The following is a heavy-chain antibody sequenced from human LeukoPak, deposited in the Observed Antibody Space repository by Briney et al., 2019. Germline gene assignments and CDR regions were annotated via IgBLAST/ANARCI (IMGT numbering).Heavy chain of an antibody. Sequence: ASVKVSCKASGYTFTGYYMHWVRHAPGQGLEWMGRINPNSGGTNYAQKFQGRGTRTRDTSTSTVYMELSSLRSEDTAVYYCARDRMVYALSNWFDPWGQGTLVTVSS. J-gene: IGHJ5*02. V-gene: IGHV1-2*06. CDR3: ARDRMVYALSNWFDP. CDR1: GYTFTGYY. D-gene: IGHD2-8*01. CDR2: INPNSGGT.